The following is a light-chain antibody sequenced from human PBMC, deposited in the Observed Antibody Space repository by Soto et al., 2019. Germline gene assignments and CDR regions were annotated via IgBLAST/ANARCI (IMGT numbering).Light chain of an antibody. CDR2: DAS. Sequence: DIQMTQSPSSLSASVGDRVTITCQASHNINNYLNWYQQKPGRAPKLLIYDASNLETGVPSRFSGSGSGTDFTFTISSLQPEDSAVYFCQQYHKLHPLTFGGGTKVEIK. V-gene: IGKV1-33*01. CDR1: HNINNY. CDR3: QQYHKLHPLT. J-gene: IGKJ4*01.